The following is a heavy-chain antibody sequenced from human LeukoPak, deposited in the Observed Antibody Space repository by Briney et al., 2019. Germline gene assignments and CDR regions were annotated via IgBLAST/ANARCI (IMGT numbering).Heavy chain of an antibody. CDR2: IYYSGST. J-gene: IGHJ4*02. D-gene: IGHD2-2*01. CDR3: ARGSVPAASYYFDY. CDR1: GGSISSYY. Sequence: SETLSLTCTVSGGSISSYYWSWIRQPPGKGLEWIGYIYYSGSTNYNPSLKSRVTISVDTSKNQFSLKLSSVTAADTAVYYCARGSVPAASYYFDYWGQGTLVTVSS. V-gene: IGHV4-59*01.